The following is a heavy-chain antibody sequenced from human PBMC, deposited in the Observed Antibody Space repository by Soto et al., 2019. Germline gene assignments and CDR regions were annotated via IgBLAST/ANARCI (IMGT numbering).Heavy chain of an antibody. V-gene: IGHV4-59*08. CDR1: SGSISSYY. J-gene: IGHJ3*02. D-gene: IGHD4-17*01. CDR3: ARRYGDAFDI. CDR2: IYYNGFT. Sequence: SETLSLTCTVSSGSISSYYWSWIRQPPGKGLEWIGYIYYNGFTNYNPSLKSRVTMSVDTSKNQFSLKLSSVTAADTAVYYCARRYGDAFDIWGQGTMVTVSS.